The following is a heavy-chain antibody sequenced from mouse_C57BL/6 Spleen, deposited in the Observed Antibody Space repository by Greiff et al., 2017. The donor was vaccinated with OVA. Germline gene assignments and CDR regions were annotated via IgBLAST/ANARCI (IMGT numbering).Heavy chain of an antibody. J-gene: IGHJ1*03. CDR2: ISDGGSYT. V-gene: IGHV5-4*01. CDR3: ASEYGEDWYFDV. Sequence: EVQRVESGGGLVKPGGSLKLSCAASGFTFSSYAMSWVRQTPEKRLEWVATISDGGSYTYYPDNVKGRFTISRDNAKNNLYLQMSHLKSEDTAMYYCASEYGEDWYFDVWGTGTTVTVSS. CDR1: GFTFSSYA. D-gene: IGHD1-1*02.